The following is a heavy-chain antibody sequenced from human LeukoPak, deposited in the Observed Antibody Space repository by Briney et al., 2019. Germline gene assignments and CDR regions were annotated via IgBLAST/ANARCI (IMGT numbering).Heavy chain of an antibody. Sequence: GGSLGLSCAASGFTFSTYSMNWVRQAPGKGLEWVSSISSYSNYINYADSVKGRFTISRDNAKNSLYLQMNSLRAEDTAVYYCARSRTTVTKDALDYWGQGTLVTVSS. CDR3: ARSRTTVTKDALDY. D-gene: IGHD4-17*01. V-gene: IGHV3-21*01. CDR1: GFTFSTYS. J-gene: IGHJ4*02. CDR2: ISSYSNYI.